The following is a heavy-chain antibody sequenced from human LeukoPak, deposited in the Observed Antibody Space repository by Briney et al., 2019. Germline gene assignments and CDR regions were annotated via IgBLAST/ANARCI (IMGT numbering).Heavy chain of an antibody. CDR1: GGSFSGYY. V-gene: IGHV4-34*01. Sequence: PSETLSLTCAVYGGSFSGYYWSWIRQPPGKGLEWIGEINHSGSTNYNPSLKSRVTISVDTSKNQFSLKLSSVTAADTAVYYCARGPARDDFWSGSLPDYFDYWGHGSLVTVSS. CDR2: INHSGST. D-gene: IGHD3-3*01. CDR3: ARGPARDDFWSGSLPDYFDY. J-gene: IGHJ4*01.